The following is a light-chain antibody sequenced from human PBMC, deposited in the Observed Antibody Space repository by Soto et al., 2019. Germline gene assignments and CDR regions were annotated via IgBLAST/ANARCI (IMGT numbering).Light chain of an antibody. J-gene: IGKJ1*01. CDR1: QSVSNNY. V-gene: IGKV3-20*01. CDR2: GAS. Sequence: EIVLTQSPGTLSLSPGERATLSCTASQSVSNNYLAWHQQKPGQAPRLLVYGASSRATGIPDRFSGSGSGTDFTLTISRLEPEDFAVYYCQQYGRSRTFGQGTKVEIK. CDR3: QQYGRSRT.